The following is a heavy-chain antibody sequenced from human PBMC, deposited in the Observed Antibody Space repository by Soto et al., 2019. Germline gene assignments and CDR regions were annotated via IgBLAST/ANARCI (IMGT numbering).Heavy chain of an antibody. Sequence: GGSLRLSCAASGFTFSSYSMNWVRQAPGKGLQWVSFISSSGSTIYYADSVKGRFTISRDNAKNSLYLQMNSLRAEDTAVYYCASLDCGSTGCFRNWGQGTLVTVSS. D-gene: IGHD2-2*01. J-gene: IGHJ4*02. V-gene: IGHV3-48*01. CDR2: ISSSGSTI. CDR1: GFTFSSYS. CDR3: ASLDCGSTGCFRN.